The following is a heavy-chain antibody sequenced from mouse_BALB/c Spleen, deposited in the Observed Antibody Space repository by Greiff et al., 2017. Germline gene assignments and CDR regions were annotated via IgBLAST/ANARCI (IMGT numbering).Heavy chain of an antibody. V-gene: IGHV2-9*02. J-gene: IGHJ3*01. CDR1: GFSLTSYG. Sequence: VQLKESGPGLVAPSQSLSITCTVSGFSLTSYGVHWVRQPPGKGLEWLGVIWAGGSTNYNSALMSRLSISKDNSKSQVFLKMNSLQTDDTAMYYCARGGGYDVGAWFAYWGQGTLVTVSA. D-gene: IGHD2-2*01. CDR3: ARGGGYDVGAWFAY. CDR2: IWAGGST.